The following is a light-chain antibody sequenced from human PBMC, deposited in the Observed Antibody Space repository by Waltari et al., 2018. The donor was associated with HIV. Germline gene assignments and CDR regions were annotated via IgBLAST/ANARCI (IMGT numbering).Light chain of an antibody. CDR3: HVWHGPDGHVI. Sequence: SYVLTQPPALSVAAGPTASLTWGGKNMGGKTVHWYQLRPGQPTLTVHSHDKSGHSWIASRCSGSNASNLATLTIIRVEAGDEALYFCHVWHGPDGHVIFGAGTTLTVL. J-gene: IGLJ2*01. CDR1: NMGGKT. V-gene: IGLV3-21*02. CDR2: HDK.